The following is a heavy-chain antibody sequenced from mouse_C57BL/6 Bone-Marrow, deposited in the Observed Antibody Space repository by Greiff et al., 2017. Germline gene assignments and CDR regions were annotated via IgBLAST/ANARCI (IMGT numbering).Heavy chain of an antibody. CDR3: TTYGSSPFAY. CDR1: GFTFSSYA. D-gene: IGHD1-1*01. Sequence: EVNLVESGEGLVKPGGSLKLSCAASGFTFSSYAMSWVRQTPEKRLEWVAYISSGGDYIYYADTVKGRFTISRDNARNTLYLQMSSLKSEDTAMYYCTTYGSSPFAYWGQGTLVTVSA. V-gene: IGHV5-9-1*02. CDR2: ISSGGDYI. J-gene: IGHJ3*01.